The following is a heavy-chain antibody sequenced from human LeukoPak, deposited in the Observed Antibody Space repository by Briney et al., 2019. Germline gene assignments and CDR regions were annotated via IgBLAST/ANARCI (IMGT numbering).Heavy chain of an antibody. CDR3: AKGKLLVFFDY. Sequence: ASVKVSCKPSGYTYTSYGISWVRQAPGQGLEWMGWISAYNGNTNYAQKLQGRVTMTTDTSTSTAYMELRSLRSDDTAVYYCAKGKLLVFFDYWGQGTLVTVSS. J-gene: IGHJ4*02. CDR1: GYTYTSYG. V-gene: IGHV1-18*01. D-gene: IGHD6-19*01. CDR2: ISAYNGNT.